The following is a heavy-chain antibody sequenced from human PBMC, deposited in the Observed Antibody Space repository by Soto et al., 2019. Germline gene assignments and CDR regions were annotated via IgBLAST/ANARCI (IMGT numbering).Heavy chain of an antibody. CDR1: GASISESSHY. Sequence: QLLLQESGPGLVKPSETLSLTCAVSGASISESSHYWAWIRQPPGQGLEWIASIYYTGRTYYNPPPRSRLTICIDTSRDQFSLNLSSVAAADMAVYYCARHLDNYGDWAFDFWGQGTLVPVSS. D-gene: IGHD4-17*01. CDR3: ARHLDNYGDWAFDF. J-gene: IGHJ4*02. V-gene: IGHV4-39*01. CDR2: IYYTGRT.